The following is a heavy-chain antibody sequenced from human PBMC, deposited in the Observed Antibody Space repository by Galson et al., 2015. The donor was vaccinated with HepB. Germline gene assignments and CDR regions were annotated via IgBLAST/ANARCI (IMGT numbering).Heavy chain of an antibody. CDR2: IKSKTDGGTT. V-gene: IGHV3-15*01. CDR1: GFTFSSYA. CDR3: TSWVYYYDSSGYQPYAFDI. D-gene: IGHD3-22*01. Sequence: SLRLSCAASGFTFSSYAMSWVRQAPGKGLEWVGRIKSKTDGGTTDYAAPVKGRFTISRDDSKNTLYLQMNSLKTEDTAVYYCTSWVYYYDSSGYQPYAFDIWGQGTMVTVSS. J-gene: IGHJ3*02.